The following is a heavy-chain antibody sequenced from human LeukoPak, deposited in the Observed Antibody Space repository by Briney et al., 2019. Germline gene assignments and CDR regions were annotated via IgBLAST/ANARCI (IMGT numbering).Heavy chain of an antibody. Sequence: PGGSLRPSCATSGFTFSNYWMTWVRQAPGKGLEWVANINRDGSDKYYMASVQGRFTISRDNAKNSLSLQMNSLRAEDTAVYFCARAIEGAYDLWGQGTLVTVSS. J-gene: IGHJ4*02. CDR3: ARAIEGAYDL. CDR2: INRDGSDK. D-gene: IGHD3-3*01. CDR1: GFTFSNYW. V-gene: IGHV3-7*04.